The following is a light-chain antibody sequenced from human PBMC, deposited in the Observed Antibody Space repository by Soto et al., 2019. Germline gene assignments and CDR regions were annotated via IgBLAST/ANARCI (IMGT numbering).Light chain of an antibody. J-gene: IGLJ2*01. CDR1: SGSIASNY. CDR3: QSFDTSNHVV. Sequence: NFMLTKPHSVSESPGKTVTISCTGSSGSIASNYVHWYQQRPGSAPTTVIYENNQRPSGVPDRFSGSIDSSSNSASLTISGLKTEDEADYYCQSFDTSNHVVFGGGTKVTVL. CDR2: ENN. V-gene: IGLV6-57*02.